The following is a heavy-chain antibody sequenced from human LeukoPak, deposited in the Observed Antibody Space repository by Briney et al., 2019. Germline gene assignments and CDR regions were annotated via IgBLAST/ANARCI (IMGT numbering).Heavy chain of an antibody. CDR3: TRRDDTSGYYPIDY. CDR2: ISGNGGRT. Sequence: QPGGSLRLSCAASGFTFNSYAMSWVRQAPGKGLEWVSTISGNGGRTYYADSVKGRFTISRDNSKNTLYLQMNSLRAEDTAVYYCTRRDDTSGYYPIDYWGQGTLVTVSS. J-gene: IGHJ4*02. V-gene: IGHV3-23*01. CDR1: GFTFNSYA. D-gene: IGHD3-22*01.